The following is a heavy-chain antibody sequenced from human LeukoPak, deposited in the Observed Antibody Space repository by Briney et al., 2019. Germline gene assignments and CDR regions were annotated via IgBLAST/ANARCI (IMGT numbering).Heavy chain of an antibody. CDR1: GFTFGSYA. CDR3: AKDGDWLQPDD. J-gene: IGHJ4*02. CDR2: ISGSGGTT. Sequence: GGSLRLSCAASGFTFGSYAMSWVRQAPGKGLEWVSGISGSGGTTYYADSVEGRFTISRDHPKNTLYLQMNSLRDEDTAVYYCAKDGDWLQPDDLGQGTLVTVSS. V-gene: IGHV3-23*01. D-gene: IGHD5-24*01.